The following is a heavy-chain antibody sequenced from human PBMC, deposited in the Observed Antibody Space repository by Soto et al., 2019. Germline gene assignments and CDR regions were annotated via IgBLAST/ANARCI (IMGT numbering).Heavy chain of an antibody. J-gene: IGHJ4*02. Sequence: GGSLRLSCAASGFTFSNYAMSWVRQAPGKGLEWVSTISGSGDSTYYADSVKGRFTISRDSSTNTLYLQMNSLRAEDTAVYYRAKGIHLWTPFDYWGQGTLVTVSS. CDR3: AKGIHLWTPFDY. CDR1: GFTFSNYA. D-gene: IGHD5-18*01. CDR2: ISGSGDST. V-gene: IGHV3-23*01.